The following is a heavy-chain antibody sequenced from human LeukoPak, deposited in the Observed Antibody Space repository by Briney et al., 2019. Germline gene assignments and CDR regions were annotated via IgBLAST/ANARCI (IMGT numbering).Heavy chain of an antibody. J-gene: IGHJ4*02. CDR2: IYSGGST. CDR3: ARVSYSYGYGLFDY. D-gene: IGHD5-18*01. CDR1: GFTVSSNY. Sequence: GGSLRLSCAASGFTVSSNYMSWVRQAPGKGLEWVSVIYSGGSTYYADSVKGRFTISRDNSKNTLYLQMNSLRAEDTAVYYCARVSYSYGYGLFDYWGQGTLVTVSS. V-gene: IGHV3-53*01.